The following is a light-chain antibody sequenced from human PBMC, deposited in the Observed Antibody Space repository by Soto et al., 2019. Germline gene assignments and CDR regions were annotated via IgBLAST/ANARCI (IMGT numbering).Light chain of an antibody. J-gene: IGKJ3*01. CDR3: QQHFSAPYA. Sequence: DIVMTQSPDSLAVSLGERATINCKSSQSVLYSSNNKNYLTWYQQKPGQPPKLLISWASTRESGVPDRFSGSGSGTDFTLTINSLQAEDVAVYYCQQHFSAPYAFGPGNEVHIK. V-gene: IGKV4-1*01. CDR1: QSVLYSSNNKNY. CDR2: WAS.